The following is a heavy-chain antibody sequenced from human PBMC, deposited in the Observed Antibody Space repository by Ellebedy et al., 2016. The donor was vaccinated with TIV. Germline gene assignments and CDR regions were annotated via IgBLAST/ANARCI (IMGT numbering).Heavy chain of an antibody. CDR1: GFTFGNHN. CDR2: ISSSSSPI. CDR3: ARDRSDAFDI. V-gene: IGHV3-48*01. Sequence: PGGSLRLSCAASGFTFGNHNMDWVRQAPGKGLGWVSYISSSSSPIFYADSVKGRFTISRANAKNLLYLQMNSLRAEDTAVYFCARDRSDAFDIWGQGTLVTVSS. J-gene: IGHJ3*02.